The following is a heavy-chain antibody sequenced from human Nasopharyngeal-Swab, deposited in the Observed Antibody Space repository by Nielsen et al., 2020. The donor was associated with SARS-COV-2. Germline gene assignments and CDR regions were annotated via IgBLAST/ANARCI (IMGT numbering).Heavy chain of an antibody. V-gene: IGHV1-18*01. Sequence: WVRQAPGQGLEWMGWISAYNGNTNYAQKFQGRVTMTRDTSTSTVYMELSSLRSEDTAVYYCARAHYGMDVWGQGTTVTVS. CDR3: ARAHYGMDV. J-gene: IGHJ6*02. CDR2: ISAYNGNT.